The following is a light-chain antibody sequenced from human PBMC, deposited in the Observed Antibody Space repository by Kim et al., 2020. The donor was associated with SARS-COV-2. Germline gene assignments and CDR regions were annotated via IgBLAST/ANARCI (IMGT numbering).Light chain of an antibody. CDR2: WAS. CDR1: QSVLYNSNNKNY. V-gene: IGKV4-1*01. J-gene: IGKJ2*01. CDR3: QQYYAIPYT. Sequence: DIVMTQSPDSLAVSLGEGATINCKPSQSVLYNSNNKNYLAWYQQKAGQPPKLLIYWASTRESGVPDRFSGSGSGTDFTLTITSLQAEDVAVYYCQQYYAIPYTFGQGTQLEI.